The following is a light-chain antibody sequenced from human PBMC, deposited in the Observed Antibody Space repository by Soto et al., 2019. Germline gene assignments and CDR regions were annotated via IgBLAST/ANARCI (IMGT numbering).Light chain of an antibody. V-gene: IGLV2-8*01. CDR1: SSNVGGYNY. J-gene: IGLJ3*02. CDR3: ASFAGPHNML. Sequence: QSGLTQPPSASGSPGQSVTISCTGSSSNVGGYNYVSWYQQYPGKAPKLIIYEVIQRPSGVPGRFSASKSGNTASLTVSGLQTEDEAVYYCASFAGPHNMLFGGGTKLTVL. CDR2: EVI.